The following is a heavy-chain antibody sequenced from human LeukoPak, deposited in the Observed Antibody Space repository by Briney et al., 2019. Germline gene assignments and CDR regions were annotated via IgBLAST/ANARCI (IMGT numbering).Heavy chain of an antibody. CDR3: AKDLTTVTTGDAFDI. Sequence: GRSLRLSCAASGFTFSSYAMHWVRQAPGKGLEWVAVISYDGSNKYYADSVKGRFTISRDNSKNTLYLQMNSLRAEDTAVYYCAKDLTTVTTGDAFDIWGQGTMVTVSS. V-gene: IGHV3-30-3*01. D-gene: IGHD4-17*01. J-gene: IGHJ3*02. CDR2: ISYDGSNK. CDR1: GFTFSSYA.